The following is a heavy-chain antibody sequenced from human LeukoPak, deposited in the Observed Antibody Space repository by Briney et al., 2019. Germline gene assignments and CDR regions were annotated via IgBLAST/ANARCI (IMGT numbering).Heavy chain of an antibody. CDR1: GGSISSSSDY. CDR2: VFYNGAT. CDR3: ARVPRDCSGGSCYSGPVGGWFDP. J-gene: IGHJ5*02. Sequence: SETLSLTCIVSGGSISSSSDYWGWIRQPPGRGLEWLATVFYNGATQYNPSLKSRLTISVDTSKNQFSLKLSSVTAADTAMYYCARVPRDCSGGSCYSGPVGGWFDPWGQGTLVTVSS. D-gene: IGHD2-15*01. V-gene: IGHV4-39*07.